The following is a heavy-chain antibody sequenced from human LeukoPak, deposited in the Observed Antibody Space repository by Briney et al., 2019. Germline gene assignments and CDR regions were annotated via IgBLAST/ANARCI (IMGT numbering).Heavy chain of an antibody. CDR3: ARGYSGTHFDY. CDR1: RFPFSSFG. CDR2: ISCYGSDK. V-gene: IGHV3-30*03. J-gene: IGHJ4*02. Sequence: QLGGSLGLSCAASRFPFSSFGMHWVRQAPGKGLEWVAFISCYGSDKFYADSVKGRFTISRDNSQNTLYLEMTSLRAKDTDVYYCARGYSGTHFDYWGEGSLVTV. D-gene: IGHD1-26*01.